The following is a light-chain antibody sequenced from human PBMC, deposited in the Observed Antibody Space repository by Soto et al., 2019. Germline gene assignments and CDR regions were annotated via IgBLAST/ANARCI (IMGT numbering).Light chain of an antibody. J-gene: IGLJ1*01. Sequence: QSALTQPASVSGSPGQSITISCTGTSSDVGGYNYVSWYPQHPGKAPKLMIYDVSNRPSGVSNRFSGSKSGNTASLTISGLQAEDEADYYCSSYTSSSTLPVFGTGTKLTVL. CDR3: SSYTSSSTLPV. V-gene: IGLV2-14*01. CDR2: DVS. CDR1: SSDVGGYNY.